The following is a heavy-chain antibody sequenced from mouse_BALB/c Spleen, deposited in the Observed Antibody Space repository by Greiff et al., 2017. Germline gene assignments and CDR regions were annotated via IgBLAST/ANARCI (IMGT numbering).Heavy chain of an antibody. J-gene: IGHJ4*01. D-gene: IGHD1-1*01. CDR1: GFTFSSYA. Sequence: EVQGVESGGGLVKPGGSLKLSCAASGFTFSSYAMSWVRQTPEKRLEWVATISSGGSYTYYPDSVKGRFTISRDNAKNTLYLQMSSLRFEDTAMYYCARHITTVVATDYYAMDYWGQGTSVTVSS. CDR3: ARHITTVVATDYYAMDY. CDR2: ISSGGSYT. V-gene: IGHV5-9-3*01.